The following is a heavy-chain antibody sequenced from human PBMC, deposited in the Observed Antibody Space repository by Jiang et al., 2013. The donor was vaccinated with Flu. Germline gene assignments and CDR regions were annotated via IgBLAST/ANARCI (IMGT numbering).Heavy chain of an antibody. Sequence: LIYWNDDKRYSPSLKSRLTITKDTSKNQVVLTMTNMDPVDTATYYCAHRAMYYYGSEPFDYWGQGTLVTVSS. J-gene: IGHJ4*02. V-gene: IGHV2-5*01. CDR3: AHRAMYYYGSEPFDY. D-gene: IGHD3-10*01. CDR2: IYWNDDK.